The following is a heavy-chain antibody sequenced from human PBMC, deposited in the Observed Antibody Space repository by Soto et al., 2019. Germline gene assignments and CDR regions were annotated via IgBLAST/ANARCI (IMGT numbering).Heavy chain of an antibody. J-gene: IGHJ4*02. CDR2: ISWNSGSI. V-gene: IGHV3-9*01. D-gene: IGHD2-2*01. CDR3: AKGTWYPLLPFSYFDY. CDR1: GFTFDDYA. Sequence: EVQLVESGGGLVQPGRSLRLSCAASGFTFDDYAMHWVRQAPGKGLEWVSGISWNSGSIGYADSVKGRFTISRDNDKNSQYMQMNSLRAEDTALYYCAKGTWYPLLPFSYFDYWGQGTLVTVSS.